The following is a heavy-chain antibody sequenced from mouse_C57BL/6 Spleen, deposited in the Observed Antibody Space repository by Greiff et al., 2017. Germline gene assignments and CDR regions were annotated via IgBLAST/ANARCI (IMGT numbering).Heavy chain of an antibody. Sequence: EVQLQQSGPELVKPGASVKISCKASGYSFTGYYMNWVKQSPEKSLEWIGEINPSTGGTTYNQKFKAKATLTVDKSSSTAYMQLKSLTSEDSAVYYCARREDYYWYFDVWGTGTTVTVSS. CDR2: INPSTGGT. CDR3: ARREDYYWYFDV. J-gene: IGHJ1*03. CDR1: GYSFTGYY. D-gene: IGHD2-4*01. V-gene: IGHV1-42*01.